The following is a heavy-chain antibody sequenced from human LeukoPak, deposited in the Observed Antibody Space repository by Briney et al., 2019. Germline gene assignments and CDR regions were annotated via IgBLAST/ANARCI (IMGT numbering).Heavy chain of an antibody. CDR2: IDPDSGAI. J-gene: IGHJ4*02. CDR1: GYTFTGHY. V-gene: IGHV1-2*02. D-gene: IGHD3-22*01. Sequence: GASVNVSCKASGYTFTGHYLHWVRQARGLGLEWMGWIDPDSGAIFSAQQFQVRVTLARDTSVSTAYMELRSPTPDDTAVYFCARGQYTYYFDTRGEQFDSWGQGTLLTVPS. CDR3: ARGQYTYYFDTRGEQFDS.